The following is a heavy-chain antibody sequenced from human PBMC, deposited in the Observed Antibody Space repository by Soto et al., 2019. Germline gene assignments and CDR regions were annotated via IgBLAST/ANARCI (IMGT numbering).Heavy chain of an antibody. V-gene: IGHV3-30*18. CDR1: GFTFSSYG. CDR3: AKDPLTQPQYFDY. J-gene: IGHJ4*02. D-gene: IGHD3-9*01. Sequence: SGGSLRLSCAASGFTFSSYGMHWVRQAPGKGLEWVAVISYDGSNKYYADSVKGRFTISRDNSKNTLYLQMNSLRAEDTAVYYCAKDPLTQPQYFDYWGQGTLVTVSS. CDR2: ISYDGSNK.